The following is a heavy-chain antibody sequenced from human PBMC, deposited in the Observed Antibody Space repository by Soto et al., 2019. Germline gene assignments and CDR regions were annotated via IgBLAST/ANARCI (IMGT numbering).Heavy chain of an antibody. CDR3: ARAGKYYYGSGSPYYYGMDV. CDR1: GYTFTSYG. J-gene: IGHJ6*02. D-gene: IGHD3-10*01. CDR2: ISGYNGNT. V-gene: IGHV1-18*04. Sequence: QVKLVQSGAEVKKPGASVKVSCKASGYTFTSYGVSWVRQAPGQGVEWMGWISGYNGNTNYAQKLQGRVTMTTDTSTSTAYMELRSLRSDDTAVYYCARAGKYYYGSGSPYYYGMDVWGQGITVTVSS.